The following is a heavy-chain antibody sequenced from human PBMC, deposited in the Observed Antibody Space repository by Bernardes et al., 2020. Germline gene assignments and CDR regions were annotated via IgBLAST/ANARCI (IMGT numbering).Heavy chain of an antibody. CDR3: AKDLRANTFASDYYFDL. Sequence: GGSLRLSCAASGFTISRYAMSWVRMAPGKGLECGSSISSSGDTTFYAGSVKGRFAISRDNVKNTLDLQMNSLGTDDTAVYYCAKDLRANTFASDYYFDLWGRGILVTVSS. V-gene: IGHV3-23*01. D-gene: IGHD4-17*01. CDR1: GFTISRYA. CDR2: ISSSGDTT. J-gene: IGHJ2*01.